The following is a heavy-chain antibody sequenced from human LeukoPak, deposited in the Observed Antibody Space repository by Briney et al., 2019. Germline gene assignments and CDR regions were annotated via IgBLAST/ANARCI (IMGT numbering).Heavy chain of an antibody. D-gene: IGHD3-10*01. J-gene: IGHJ4*02. Sequence: PSETLSLTCAVYGGSFSGYYWSWIRQPPGKGLEWIGEINHSGSTNYNPSLKSRVIISVDTSKNQFSLELSSVTAADTAVYYCAILEVMVRGVIPYWGQGTLVTVSS. CDR1: GGSFSGYY. CDR2: INHSGST. CDR3: AILEVMVRGVIPY. V-gene: IGHV4-34*01.